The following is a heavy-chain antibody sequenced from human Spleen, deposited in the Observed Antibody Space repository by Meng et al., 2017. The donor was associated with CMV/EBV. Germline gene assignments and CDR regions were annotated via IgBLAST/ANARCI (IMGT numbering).Heavy chain of an antibody. D-gene: IGHD2-2*01. V-gene: IGHV4-39*07. CDR2: IYYSGST. Sequence: GSLRLSCTVSGGPISSSSYYWGWIRQPPGKGLEWIGSIYYSGSTYYNPSLKSRVTISVDTSKNQFSLKLSSVTAADTAVYYCARDIAGSTSCYDYWGQGTLVTVSS. CDR3: ARDIAGSTSCYDY. CDR1: GGPISSSSYY. J-gene: IGHJ4*02.